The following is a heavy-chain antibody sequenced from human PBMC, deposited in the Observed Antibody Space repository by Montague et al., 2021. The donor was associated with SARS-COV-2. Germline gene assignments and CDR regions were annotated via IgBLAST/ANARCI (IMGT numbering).Heavy chain of an antibody. CDR1: GGSISDYY. Sequence: SETLSLTCSVSGGSISDYYWSWILQPPGKGLEWFGQLYYSGSTTYKHSPKSRVTMSVDTSKNQFSLKLSSATAADTAVDYCETTPAYRSGWSFDYWGQGTLVTVSS. CDR2: LYYSGST. D-gene: IGHD6-13*01. CDR3: ETTPAYRSGWSFDY. V-gene: IGHV4-59*08. J-gene: IGHJ4*02.